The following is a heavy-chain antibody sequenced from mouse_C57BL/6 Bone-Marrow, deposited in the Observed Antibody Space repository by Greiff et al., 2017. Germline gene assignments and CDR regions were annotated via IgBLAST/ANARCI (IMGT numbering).Heavy chain of an antibody. V-gene: IGHV1-80*01. J-gene: IGHJ2*01. Sequence: VQVVESGAELVKPGASVKISCKASGYAFSSYWMNWVKQRPGKGLEWIGQIYPGDGDTNYNGKFKGKATLTADKSSNPAYMQLSSLTSEDSAVYFCARFRYYGSSPYYFDYWGQGTTLTVSS. CDR2: IYPGDGDT. CDR3: ARFRYYGSSPYYFDY. D-gene: IGHD1-1*01. CDR1: GYAFSSYW.